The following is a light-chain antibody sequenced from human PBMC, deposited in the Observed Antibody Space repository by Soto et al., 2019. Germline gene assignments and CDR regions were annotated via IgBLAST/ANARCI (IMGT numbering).Light chain of an antibody. Sequence: DIQLTQSPSFLSASVGDRITITCRASQDITNSLAWYHQKPGKTPKFLISTASTLQSGVPSRFSGTGSGTEFTLTISGLPPEDFATYYCQQFNSYPITFGQGTRLEI. J-gene: IGKJ5*01. CDR3: QQFNSYPIT. CDR1: QDITNS. CDR2: TAS. V-gene: IGKV1-9*01.